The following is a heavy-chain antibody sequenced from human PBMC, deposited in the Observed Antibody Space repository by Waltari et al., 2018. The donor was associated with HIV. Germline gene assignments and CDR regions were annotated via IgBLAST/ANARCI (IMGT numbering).Heavy chain of an antibody. Sequence: QVQLQESGPGLVKPSQPLSLTCTVSGGSISNGSYYWNWIRQPAGKGLEWIGRIYSSGNTNYNPSLKSRVTISVDTSKNQFSLKLSSVTAADTAVYYCARGRFEGYILYYYYGMDVWGQGTTVSVSS. V-gene: IGHV4-61*02. D-gene: IGHD5-12*01. CDR1: GGSISNGSYY. J-gene: IGHJ6*02. CDR3: ARGRFEGYILYYYYGMDV. CDR2: IYSSGNT.